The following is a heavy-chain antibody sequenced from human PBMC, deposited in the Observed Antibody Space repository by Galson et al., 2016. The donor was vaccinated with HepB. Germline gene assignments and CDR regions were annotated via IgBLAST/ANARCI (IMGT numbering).Heavy chain of an antibody. Sequence: SLRLSCAASGFTFSSYAMSWVRQAPGKGLEWVSGISDSGGRTHYADSVKGRFTISRENSKSTLYLQINGLRVDDAAVYYCAKRRGAAMIAAKVGDDFWGQGTLGIVSS. CDR1: GFTFSSYA. CDR3: AKRRGAAMIAAKVGDDF. V-gene: IGHV3-23*01. D-gene: IGHD1-26*01. CDR2: ISDSGGRT. J-gene: IGHJ4*02.